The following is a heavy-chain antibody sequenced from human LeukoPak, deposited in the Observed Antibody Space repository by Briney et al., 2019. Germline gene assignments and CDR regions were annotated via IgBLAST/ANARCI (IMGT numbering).Heavy chain of an antibody. J-gene: IGHJ4*02. CDR1: GYTFTGYY. CDR2: INPNSGGT. V-gene: IGHV1-2*02. Sequence: ASVKVSRKASGYTFTGYYMHWVRQAPGQGLEWMGWINPNSGGTSYAQKFQGRVTMTRDTSISTAYMELSRLRSDDTAVYYCARGLSVVVPAANLYWGQGTLVTVSS. CDR3: ARGLSVVVPAANLY. D-gene: IGHD2-2*01.